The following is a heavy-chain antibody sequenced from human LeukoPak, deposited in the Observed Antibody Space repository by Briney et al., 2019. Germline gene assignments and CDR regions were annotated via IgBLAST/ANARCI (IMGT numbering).Heavy chain of an antibody. D-gene: IGHD2-15*01. J-gene: IGHJ4*02. Sequence: PSETLSLTCTVSGGSISSHYWSWIRQPPGKGLEWIGYIYYSGSTNYNPSLKSRVTISVDTSKNQFSLKLSSVTAADTAVYYCARQPPSRSSASIDRVDYWGQGTLVNVSS. CDR2: IYYSGST. CDR1: GGSISSHY. CDR3: ARQPPSRSSASIDRVDY. V-gene: IGHV4-59*11.